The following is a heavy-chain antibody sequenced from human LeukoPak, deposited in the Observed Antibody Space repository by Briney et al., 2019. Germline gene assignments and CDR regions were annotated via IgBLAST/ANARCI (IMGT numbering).Heavy chain of an antibody. CDR3: TRDRGAYNLYDY. Sequence: GGSLRLSCTASGFTFGDYAMSWIRQAPGKGLEWVGFIRSKAYGETADYAASVKGRFTISRDDSKAIAYLQVNSLKTEDTAVYHCTRDRGAYNLYDYWGQGTLVTVSS. J-gene: IGHJ4*02. V-gene: IGHV3-49*03. CDR1: GFTFGDYA. CDR2: IRSKAYGETA. D-gene: IGHD1-1*01.